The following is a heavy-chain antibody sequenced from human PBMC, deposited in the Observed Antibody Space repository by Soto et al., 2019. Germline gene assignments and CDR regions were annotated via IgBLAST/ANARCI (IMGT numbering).Heavy chain of an antibody. CDR2: IYYSGST. D-gene: IGHD2-8*02. CDR1: GGSISSRGYY. CDR3: ARDKITGLFDY. J-gene: IGHJ4*02. V-gene: IGHV4-39*07. Sequence: SETLSLTCTVSGGSISSRGYYWGWIRQPPGKGLEWIGTIYYSGSTNYNPSLKSRVTISVDTSKNQFSLKLTSVTAADTAVYYCARDKITGLFDYWGQGTLVTVSS.